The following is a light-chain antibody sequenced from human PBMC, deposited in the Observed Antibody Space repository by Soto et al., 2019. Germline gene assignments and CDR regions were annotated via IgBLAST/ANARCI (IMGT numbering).Light chain of an antibody. CDR2: AAS. Sequence: DIQMTQSPSSLSASVGDRVTITCRASQSISSYLNWYQQKPGKAPKLLIYAASSLQSGVPSRLSGSGSGTDFTLTISSLQPEDFATYYCQQSYSTPPDFGGGTKLDIK. CDR1: QSISSY. V-gene: IGKV1-39*01. J-gene: IGKJ4*01. CDR3: QQSYSTPPD.